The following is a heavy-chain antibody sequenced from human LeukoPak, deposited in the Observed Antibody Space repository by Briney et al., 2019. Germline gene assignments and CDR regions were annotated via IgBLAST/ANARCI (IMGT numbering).Heavy chain of an antibody. J-gene: IGHJ4*02. CDR1: GFTFDDYG. CDR2: ISWNSGSI. CDR3: AKDSIGSYYSYYFDY. D-gene: IGHD3-10*01. V-gene: IGHV3-9*01. Sequence: TGGSLKLSCAASGFTFDDYGMHWVRQAPGKGLEWVSGISWNSGSIGYADSVKGRFTISRDNARNSLYPRMNSLRLEDTALYYCAKDSIGSYYSYYFDYWGQGTLVTVSS.